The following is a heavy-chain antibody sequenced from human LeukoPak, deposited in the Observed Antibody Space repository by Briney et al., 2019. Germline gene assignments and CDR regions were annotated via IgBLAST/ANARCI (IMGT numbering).Heavy chain of an antibody. J-gene: IGHJ3*02. CDR3: ASPLRDDAFDI. Sequence: GGSPRLSCAASGFTVSSNYMSWVRQAPGKGLEWVSVIYSGGSTYYADSVKGRFTISRDNSKNTLYLQMNSLRAEDTAVYYCASPLRDDAFDIWGQGTMVTVSS. V-gene: IGHV3-53*01. CDR1: GFTVSSNY. CDR2: IYSGGST.